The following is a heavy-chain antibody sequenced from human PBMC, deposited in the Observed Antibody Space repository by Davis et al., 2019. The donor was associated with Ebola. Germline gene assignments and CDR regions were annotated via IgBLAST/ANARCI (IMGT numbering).Heavy chain of an antibody. CDR1: GFTVSSNY. Sequence: PGGSLRLSCAASGFTVSSNYMSWVRQAPGKGLEWVSVIYSGGSTYYADSVKGRFTISRDNSKNTLYLQMNSLRAEDTAVYYCARDTAGGSYHGQYVYYGMDVWGKGTTVTVSS. CDR2: IYSGGST. D-gene: IGHD1-26*01. J-gene: IGHJ6*04. V-gene: IGHV3-53*01. CDR3: ARDTAGGSYHGQYVYYGMDV.